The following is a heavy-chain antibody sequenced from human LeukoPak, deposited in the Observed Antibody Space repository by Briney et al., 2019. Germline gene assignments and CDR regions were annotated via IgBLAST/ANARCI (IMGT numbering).Heavy chain of an antibody. D-gene: IGHD1-26*01. Sequence: SETLSLTCTVSGGSISSSSYYWGWIRQPPGKGLEWIGSIYYSGSTYYNPSLKSRVTISVDTSKNQFSLKLSSVTAADTAVYYCARPGGGSYLWWFDPWGQGTLVTVSS. J-gene: IGHJ5*02. CDR2: IYYSGST. V-gene: IGHV4-39*01. CDR3: ARPGGGSYLWWFDP. CDR1: GGSISSSSYY.